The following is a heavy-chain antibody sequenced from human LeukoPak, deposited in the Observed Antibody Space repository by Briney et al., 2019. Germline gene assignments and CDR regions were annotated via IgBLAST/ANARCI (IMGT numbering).Heavy chain of an antibody. J-gene: IGHJ4*02. CDR3: AHDSSGWYGFDS. V-gene: IGHV2-5*02. Sequence: SGPTLVNPTQTLTLTCTFSGFSLSTSGVGVGWIRQPPGQALEWLALIYWDDDKRYSPSLKSRLTIIKDTSKNQVVLTMTNMDPVDTGTYYCAHDSSGWYGFDSWGQGTLVTVSS. CDR1: GFSLSTSGVG. D-gene: IGHD6-19*01. CDR2: IYWDDDK.